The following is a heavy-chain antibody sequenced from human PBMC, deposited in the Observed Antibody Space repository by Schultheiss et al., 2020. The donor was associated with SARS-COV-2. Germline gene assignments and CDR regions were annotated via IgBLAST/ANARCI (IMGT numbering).Heavy chain of an antibody. CDR1: GFTFSSYA. CDR3: ARSESIAARPVDY. Sequence: GGSLRLSCAASGFTFSSYAMSWVRQAPGKGLEWVSSISSSSSYIYYADSVKGRFTISRDNAKNSLYLQMNSLRAEDTAVYYCARSESIAARPVDYWGQGTLVTVSS. D-gene: IGHD6-6*01. J-gene: IGHJ4*02. CDR2: ISSSSSYI. V-gene: IGHV3-21*01.